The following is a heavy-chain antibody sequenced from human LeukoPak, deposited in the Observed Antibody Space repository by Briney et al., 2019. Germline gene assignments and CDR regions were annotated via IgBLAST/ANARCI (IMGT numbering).Heavy chain of an antibody. CDR1: GGSFSGYY. Sequence: PSETLSLTCAVYGGSFSGYYWSWIRQPPGKGLERIGEINHSGSTNYNPSLKSRVTISVDTSKNQFSLKLSSVTAADTAVYYCARRYCSGGSCYGWFDPWGQGTLVTVSS. V-gene: IGHV4-34*01. CDR2: INHSGST. J-gene: IGHJ5*02. CDR3: ARRYCSGGSCYGWFDP. D-gene: IGHD2-15*01.